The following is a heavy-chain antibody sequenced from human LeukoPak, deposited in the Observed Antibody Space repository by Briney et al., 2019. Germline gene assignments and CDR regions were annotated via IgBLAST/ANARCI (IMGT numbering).Heavy chain of an antibody. V-gene: IGHV3-33*01. D-gene: IGHD6-13*01. CDR3: ARAGIADTYYFDY. J-gene: IGHJ4*02. CDR2: IWYDGSNK. CDR1: GFTFSSYG. Sequence: GGSLRLSCAASGFTFSSYGMHWVRQAPGKGLDWVAVIWYDGSNKYYADSVKGRFTISRDNSKNTLYLQMNSLRAEDTAVYYCARAGIADTYYFDYWGQGTLVTVSS.